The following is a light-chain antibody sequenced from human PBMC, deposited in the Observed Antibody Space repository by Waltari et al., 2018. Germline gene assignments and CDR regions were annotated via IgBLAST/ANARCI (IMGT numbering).Light chain of an antibody. J-gene: IGLJ1*01. Sequence: QSALTQPPSASGSPGQSVTISCTVTSSDVGAYNYVFWYQQHPGKAPKVLIYEVSRRPSGVPDRFSGSKSGNTASLTVSGLQAEDEADYYCSSYADNNKLIFGSGTKVTVL. CDR1: SSDVGAYNY. CDR2: EVS. V-gene: IGLV2-8*01. CDR3: SSYADNNKLI.